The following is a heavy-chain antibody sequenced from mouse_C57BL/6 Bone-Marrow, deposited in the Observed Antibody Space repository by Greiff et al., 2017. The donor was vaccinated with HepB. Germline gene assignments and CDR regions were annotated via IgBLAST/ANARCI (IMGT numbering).Heavy chain of an antibody. CDR2: INPGSGGT. J-gene: IGHJ1*03. Sequence: VQLQQPGAELVRPGTSVKVSCKASGYAFTNYLIEWVKQRPGQGLEWIGVINPGSGGTNYNEKFKGKATLTADKSSSTAYMQLSSLTSEDSAVYFCAYGYFDVWGTGTTVTVSS. CDR3: AYGYFDV. V-gene: IGHV1-54*01. CDR1: GYAFTNYL.